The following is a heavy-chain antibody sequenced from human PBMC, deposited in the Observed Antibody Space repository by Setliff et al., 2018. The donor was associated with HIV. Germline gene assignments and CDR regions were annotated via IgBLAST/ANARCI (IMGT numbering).Heavy chain of an antibody. J-gene: IGHJ4*02. V-gene: IGHV4-59*08. CDR2: IYYSGTT. CDR3: ARHVGYSSSSRDY. D-gene: IGHD6-6*01. Sequence: PSETLSLTCTFSGGSISSYYWSWIRQPPGKGLEWIGYIYYSGTTNYNPSLKSRVTISVDTSKNQFSLKLSSATAADTAVYYCARHVGYSSSSRDYWGQGTLVTVS. CDR1: GGSISSYY.